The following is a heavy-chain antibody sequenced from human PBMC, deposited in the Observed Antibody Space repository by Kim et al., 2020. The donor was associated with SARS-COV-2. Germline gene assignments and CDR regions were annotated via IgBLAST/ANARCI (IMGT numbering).Heavy chain of an antibody. D-gene: IGHD6-13*01. CDR2: ISGSGGST. CDR3: AKVLTGYSSSRWFDP. Sequence: GGSLRLSCAASGFTFSSYAMSWVRQAPGKGLEWVSAISGSGGSTYYADSVKGRFTISRDNSKNTLYLQMNSLRAEDTAVYYCAKVLTGYSSSRWFDPWGQGTLVTVSS. J-gene: IGHJ5*02. V-gene: IGHV3-23*01. CDR1: GFTFSSYA.